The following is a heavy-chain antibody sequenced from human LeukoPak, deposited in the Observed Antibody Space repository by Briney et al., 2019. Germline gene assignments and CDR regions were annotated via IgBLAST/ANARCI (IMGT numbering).Heavy chain of an antibody. Sequence: SETLSLTCTVSGGSISSSSYYWGWIRQPPGKGLEWIGSMYYIGSTYHNPSLKSRVTISVDTSKNQFSLKLSSVTAADTAVYYCARTGYCSSTSCSGIIPNWFDPWGQGTLVTVSS. CDR3: ARTGYCSSTSCSGIIPNWFDP. CDR1: GGSISSSSYY. CDR2: MYYIGST. V-gene: IGHV4-39*07. D-gene: IGHD2-2*01. J-gene: IGHJ5*02.